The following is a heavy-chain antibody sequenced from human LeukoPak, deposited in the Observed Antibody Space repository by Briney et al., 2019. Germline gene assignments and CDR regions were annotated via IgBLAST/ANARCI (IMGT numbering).Heavy chain of an antibody. CDR2: INNDGSST. D-gene: IGHD2-21*01. CDR1: GFTFSSYW. V-gene: IGHV3-74*01. J-gene: IGHJ4*02. Sequence: PGGSLRLSCAASGFTFSSYWMHWVRQAPGKGLVWVSRINNDGSSTTYADSEKGRFTISRDNAKNTLYLQMNSLRAEDTAVYYCARDDSRGFAYWGQGTLVTVSP. CDR3: ARDDSRGFAY.